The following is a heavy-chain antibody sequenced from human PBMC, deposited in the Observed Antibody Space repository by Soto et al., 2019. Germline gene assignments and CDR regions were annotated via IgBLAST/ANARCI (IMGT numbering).Heavy chain of an antibody. CDR1: GGTFSSYA. V-gene: IGHV1-69*06. CDR3: ARARHIVVVTAIPLLDY. J-gene: IGHJ4*02. CDR2: IIPIFGTA. D-gene: IGHD2-21*02. Sequence: ASVKVSCKASGGTFSSYAMIWVRQAPDQGLEWMGGIIPIFGTANYAQKFQGRVTITADKSTSTAYMELSSLRSEDTDVYYCARARHIVVVTAIPLLDYWGQGTLVTVSS.